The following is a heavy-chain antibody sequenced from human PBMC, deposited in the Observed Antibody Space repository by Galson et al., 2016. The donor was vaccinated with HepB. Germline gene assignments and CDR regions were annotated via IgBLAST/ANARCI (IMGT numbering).Heavy chain of an antibody. J-gene: IGHJ4*02. CDR2: IWYDGSNT. CDR3: ARDPDYGGNPYFDF. CDR1: GFTFSNHG. Sequence: SLRLSCAASGFTFSNHGMHWVRQAPGKGLEWEAGIWYDGSNTHYADSVKGRFTISRDNSKNTLYLQMDSLRPEDTAVYYCARDPDYGGNPYFDFWGQGALVTVSS. V-gene: IGHV3-33*01. D-gene: IGHD4-23*01.